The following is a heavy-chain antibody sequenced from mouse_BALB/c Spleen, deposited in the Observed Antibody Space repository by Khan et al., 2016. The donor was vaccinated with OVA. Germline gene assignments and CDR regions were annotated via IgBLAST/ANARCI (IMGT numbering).Heavy chain of an antibody. J-gene: IGHJ2*01. D-gene: IGHD3-1*01. Sequence: QVQLQQSGAELVKPGASVKMSCKASGYTFTSYTMHWVKQRPGQGLEWIGYINPSSGYTKYNQKFKDKATLTADKSSSTAYMQLSSLTSEYSAFYYWARKSTRASYWGQGTTLTVSS. CDR3: ARKSTRASY. CDR1: GYTFTSYT. CDR2: INPSSGYT. V-gene: IGHV1-4*01.